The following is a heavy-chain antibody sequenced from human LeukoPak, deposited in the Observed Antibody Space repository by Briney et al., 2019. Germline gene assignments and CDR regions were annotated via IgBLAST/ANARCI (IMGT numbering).Heavy chain of an antibody. CDR3: ARDKIVVVPAAIGY. CDR1: GFTFDDYA. D-gene: IGHD2-2*02. V-gene: IGHV3-9*01. CDR2: ISWNSGSI. J-gene: IGHJ4*02. Sequence: GGSLRLSCAASGFTFDDYAMHWVRQAPGKGLEWVSGISWNSGSIGYADSVKGRFTISRDNAKNSLYLQMNSLRAEDTAVYYCARDKIVVVPAAIGYWGQGTLVTVSS.